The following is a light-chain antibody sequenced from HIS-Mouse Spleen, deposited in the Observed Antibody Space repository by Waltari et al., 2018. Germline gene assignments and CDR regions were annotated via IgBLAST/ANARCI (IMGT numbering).Light chain of an antibody. J-gene: IGLJ2*01. V-gene: IGLV3-10*01. Sequence: SYELTQPPSVSVSPGQTARITCSGDALPTKQAYLYQQKSGQAPVLVIYEDSKRPSGIPERFSGSSSGTMATLTISGAQVEDEADYYCYSTDSSGNHRVFGGGTKLTVL. CDR2: EDS. CDR3: YSTDSSGNHRV. CDR1: ALPTKQ.